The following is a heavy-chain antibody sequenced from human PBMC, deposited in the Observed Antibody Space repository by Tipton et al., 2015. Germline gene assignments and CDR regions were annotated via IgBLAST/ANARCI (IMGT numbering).Heavy chain of an antibody. V-gene: IGHV3-7*01. J-gene: IGHJ4*02. CDR3: ARVPGQWLDN. Sequence: SLRLSCAASGFTFNNYWMTWVRQAPGKGLEWVANIKPDGSESYYLDSVKGRFTFSRDNAKNSLNLQMNNLRAEDTAVYYCARVPGQWLDNWGRGTLVTVSS. CDR1: GFTFNNYW. CDR2: IKPDGSES. D-gene: IGHD6-19*01.